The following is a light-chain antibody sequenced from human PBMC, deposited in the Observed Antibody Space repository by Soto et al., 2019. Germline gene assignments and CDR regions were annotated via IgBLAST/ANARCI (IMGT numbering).Light chain of an antibody. CDR1: QSISSW. CDR2: DAS. J-gene: IGKJ1*01. V-gene: IGKV1-5*01. CDR3: QQYDSYPWT. Sequence: DIPMTQSPSTLSASVGDRVTITCRASQSISSWLAWYQQKPGKAPKLLIYDASRLESGVPSRFRGSGSGTEFTLAISSLQPDDFATYICQQYDSYPWTFGHGTKVEIK.